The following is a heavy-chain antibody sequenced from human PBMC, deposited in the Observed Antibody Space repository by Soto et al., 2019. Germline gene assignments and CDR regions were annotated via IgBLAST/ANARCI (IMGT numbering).Heavy chain of an antibody. V-gene: IGHV1-18*01. D-gene: IGHD6-19*01. CDR3: ARDGREDSSGWYLEKYYYYGMDV. J-gene: IGHJ6*02. CDR1: GYTFTSYG. Sequence: QVQLVQSGAEVKKPGASVKVSCKASGYTFTSYGISWVRQAPGQGLEWMGWISAYNGNTNYAQKLQGRVTMTTDTSTSTAYMELRSRRSDDTAVYYCARDGREDSSGWYLEKYYYYGMDVWGQGTTVTVSS. CDR2: ISAYNGNT.